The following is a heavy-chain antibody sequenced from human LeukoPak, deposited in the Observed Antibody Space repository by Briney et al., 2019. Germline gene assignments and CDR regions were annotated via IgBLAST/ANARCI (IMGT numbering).Heavy chain of an antibody. D-gene: IGHD3-9*01. J-gene: IGHJ3*02. Sequence: PSETLSLTCTVSGGSISSSSYYWGWIRQPPGKGLEWIGYIYYSGSTNYNPSLKSRVTISVDTSKNQFSLKLSSVTAADTAVYYCATEYYDKDAFDIWGQGTMVTVSS. V-gene: IGHV4-61*05. CDR2: IYYSGST. CDR3: ATEYYDKDAFDI. CDR1: GGSISSSSYY.